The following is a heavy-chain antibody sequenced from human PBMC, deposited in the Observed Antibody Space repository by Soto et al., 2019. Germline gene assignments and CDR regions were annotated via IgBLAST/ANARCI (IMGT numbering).Heavy chain of an antibody. CDR3: ARGTMLRGPGYYYAMDV. J-gene: IGHJ6*02. D-gene: IGHD3-10*01. CDR1: GDSISRNGYF. V-gene: IGHV4-31*03. CDR2: IYYDGRS. Sequence: KPSETLSLTCSVSGDSISRNGYFWTWIRQHPGKGLEWIGYIYYDGRSYYTPSLKSRVIISVDTSKNQFSLNLTAVTAADTAVYYCARGTMLRGPGYYYAMDVWGQGTTVTV.